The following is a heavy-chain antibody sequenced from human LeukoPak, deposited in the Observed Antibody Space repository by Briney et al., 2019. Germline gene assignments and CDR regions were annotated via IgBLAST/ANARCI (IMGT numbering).Heavy chain of an antibody. D-gene: IGHD4-17*01. V-gene: IGHV3-23*01. Sequence: PGGSLRLSCAASGFTFNIYTMSWVRQAPGKGLEWVSAISGSGGSTYYADSVKGRFTISRDNSKNTLYLQMNSLRAEDTAVYYCAKDIAEDDYGVSGAFDIWGQGTMVTVSS. CDR3: AKDIAEDDYGVSGAFDI. CDR2: ISGSGGST. CDR1: GFTFNIYT. J-gene: IGHJ3*02.